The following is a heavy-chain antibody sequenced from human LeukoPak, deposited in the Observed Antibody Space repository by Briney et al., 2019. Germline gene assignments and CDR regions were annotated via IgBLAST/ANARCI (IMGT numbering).Heavy chain of an antibody. J-gene: IGHJ6*03. Sequence: ASVRVSCKASGYTFTSYGISWVRQAPGQGLEWMGWISAYNGNTNYAQKLQGRVTMTTDTSTSTAYMGLRSLRSDDTAVYYCARHKTTVSDYLYFYYMDVWGKGTTVTVSS. CDR3: ARHKTTVSDYLYFYYMDV. CDR2: ISAYNGNT. CDR1: GYTFTSYG. D-gene: IGHD4-17*01. V-gene: IGHV1-18*01.